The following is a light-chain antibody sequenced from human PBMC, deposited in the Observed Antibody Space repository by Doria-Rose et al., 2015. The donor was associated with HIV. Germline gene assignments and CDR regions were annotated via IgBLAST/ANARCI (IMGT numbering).Light chain of an antibody. CDR1: HSINSY. J-gene: IGKJ1*01. V-gene: IGKV1-39*01. Sequence: DIRVTRSPSSLSASVGGSVTITCRASHSINSYLNWYQQKPGKAPNLLIYGSFSMQGGVPSRFSGSGSGTEYTLTISNLQPEDFATYYCQQTYTPPSTFGQGTKIEIK. CDR3: QQTYTPPST. CDR2: GSF.